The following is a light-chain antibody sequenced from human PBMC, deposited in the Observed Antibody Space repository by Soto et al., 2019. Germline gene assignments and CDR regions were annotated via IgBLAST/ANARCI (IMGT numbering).Light chain of an antibody. Sequence: IVLTQSPGTLSLSPGERATLSCRASQSVRNNYLAWYQHKPGQAPRLLIYGASSRATGIPDTFSGSGSGTDFTLTISRLESEDFAVYYCHQYGYAPYTFGQGTKLEIK. CDR3: HQYGYAPYT. CDR1: QSVRNNY. CDR2: GAS. V-gene: IGKV3-20*01. J-gene: IGKJ2*01.